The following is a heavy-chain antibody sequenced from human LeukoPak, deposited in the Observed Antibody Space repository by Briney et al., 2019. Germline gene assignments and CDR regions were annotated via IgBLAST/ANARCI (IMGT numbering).Heavy chain of an antibody. CDR2: ISGSGGST. CDR1: GFIFSSYA. D-gene: IGHD2-2*01. Sequence: GGSLRLSCAASGFIFSSYAMSWVRQAPGKGLEWVSTISGSGGSTYYADSVKGRFTISRDNSKNTVYLQMNSLRAEDTAVYYCANMEDIVVVPAALGVWGKGTTVTVSS. J-gene: IGHJ6*04. CDR3: ANMEDIVVVPAALGV. V-gene: IGHV3-23*01.